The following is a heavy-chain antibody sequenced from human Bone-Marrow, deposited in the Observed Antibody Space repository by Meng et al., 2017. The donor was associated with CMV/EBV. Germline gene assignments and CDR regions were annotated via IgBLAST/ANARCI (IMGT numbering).Heavy chain of an antibody. CDR1: GYTFTSYY. J-gene: IGHJ6*02. V-gene: IGHV1-46*01. CDR3: ARERAVVVISTTGGMDV. Sequence: ASVKVSCKASGYTFTSYYMHWVRQAPGQGLEWMGIISPSGGSTSYAQKFQGRVTMTRDTSTSTVYMELSSLRSEDTAVYYCARERAVVVISTTGGMDVWGQGTTVTVSS. CDR2: ISPSGGST. D-gene: IGHD2-21*01.